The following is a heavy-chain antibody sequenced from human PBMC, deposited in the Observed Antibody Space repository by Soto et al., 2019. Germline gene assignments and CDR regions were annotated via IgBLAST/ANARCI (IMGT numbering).Heavy chain of an antibody. CDR3: VRDSTLAPALCYLYMDV. D-gene: IGHD2-15*01. CDR1: GHTFINFA. Sequence: QVQLVQSGAEVKKPGASVKVSCEGSGHTFINFAIHWVRQAPGQRREWMGWINGGDGNTRYAQKFQGRVSFTRDTSANIAYLEVSSLTSEDTALYHCVRDSTLAPALCYLYMDVWGKGTTVTVSS. V-gene: IGHV1-3*01. CDR2: INGGDGNT. J-gene: IGHJ6*03.